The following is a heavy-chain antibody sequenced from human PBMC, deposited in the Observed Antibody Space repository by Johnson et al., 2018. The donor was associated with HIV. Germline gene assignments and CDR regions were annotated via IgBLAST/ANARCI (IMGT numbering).Heavy chain of an antibody. CDR3: AKDQASVGTGEYAFDI. Sequence: QVQLVESGGGLVKPGGSLRLSCAASGFSFSDYFMSWIRQAPGKGLECISYISSSGTTIYYTDSVKGRFTISRDNAKNSLYLQLNSLRAEDTAVYYCAKDQASVGTGEYAFDIWGQGTVVTVSS. J-gene: IGHJ3*02. V-gene: IGHV3-11*01. CDR1: GFSFSDYF. CDR2: ISSSGTTI. D-gene: IGHD7-27*01.